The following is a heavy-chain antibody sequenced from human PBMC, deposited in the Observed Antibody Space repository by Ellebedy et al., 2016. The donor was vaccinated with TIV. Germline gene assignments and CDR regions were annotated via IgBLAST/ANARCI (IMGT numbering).Heavy chain of an antibody. V-gene: IGHV1-2*02. D-gene: IGHD3-3*01. Sequence: ASVKVSXKASGYTFTGYYMHWVRQAPGHGLEWMGWINPNTGGTNYAQKFQGRVTMTRDTSISTAYMELSRLRSDDTAVYYCARVSIFGVVPFDYWGQGTLVTVSS. J-gene: IGHJ4*02. CDR3: ARVSIFGVVPFDY. CDR1: GYTFTGYY. CDR2: INPNTGGT.